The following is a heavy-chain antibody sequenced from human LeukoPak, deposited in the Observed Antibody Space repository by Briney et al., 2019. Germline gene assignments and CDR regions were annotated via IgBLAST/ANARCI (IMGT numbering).Heavy chain of an antibody. V-gene: IGHV3-48*03. D-gene: IGHD3-10*02. CDR2: ISSSGSTI. CDR3: AELGITMIGGV. J-gene: IGHJ6*04. Sequence: GGSLRLSCAASGFIFSNYAMSWVRQAPGKGLEWVSYISSSGSTIYYADSVKGRFTISRDNAKNSLYLQMNSLRAEDTAVYYCAELGITMIGGVWGKGTTVTISS. CDR1: GFIFSNYA.